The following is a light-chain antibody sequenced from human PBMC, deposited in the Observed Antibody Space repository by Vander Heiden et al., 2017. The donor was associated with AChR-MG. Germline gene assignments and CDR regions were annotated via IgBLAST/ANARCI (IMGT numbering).Light chain of an antibody. Sequence: SSELTQPPSVSVSPGQTATITTSGDKLGDKYACWYQQKPGQSPVLVIYQDSKRPSGIPERFSGSNSGNTATLTISGTQAMDEADYYCQAWDSSVVFGGGTKLTVL. CDR2: QDS. V-gene: IGLV3-1*01. CDR1: KLGDKY. CDR3: QAWDSSVV. J-gene: IGLJ2*01.